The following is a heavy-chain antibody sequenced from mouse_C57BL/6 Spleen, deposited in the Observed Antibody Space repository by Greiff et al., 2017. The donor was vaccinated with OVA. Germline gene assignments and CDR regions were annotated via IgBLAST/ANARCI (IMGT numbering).Heavy chain of an antibody. CDR1: GYTFTSYD. CDR2: IYPRDGST. J-gene: IGHJ2*01. CDR3: ARSGGTAQATFDY. D-gene: IGHD3-2*02. V-gene: IGHV1-85*01. Sequence: QVQLQQSGPELVKPGASVKLSCKASGYTFTSYDINWVKQRPGQGLEWIGWIYPRDGSTKYNEKFKGKATLTVDTSSSTAYMELHSLTSEDSAVYFCARSGGTAQATFDYWGQGTTLTVSS.